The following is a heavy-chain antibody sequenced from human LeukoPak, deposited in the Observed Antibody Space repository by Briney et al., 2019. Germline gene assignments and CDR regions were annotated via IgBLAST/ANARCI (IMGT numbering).Heavy chain of an antibody. V-gene: IGHV4/OR15-8*01. CDR1: GGSIDSTNW. CDR2: IHHDGRI. CDR3: ARSHDQLWGNYPDC. J-gene: IGHJ4*02. Sequence: SETLSLTCDVSGGSIDSTNWWNWVRQPPGKGLEWIGEIHHDGRINYNPSLKSRVTLSVDKSKNQFSLRLNSVTAADTAMYYCARSHDQLWGNYPDCWGQGTLVTVSS. D-gene: IGHD3-16*02.